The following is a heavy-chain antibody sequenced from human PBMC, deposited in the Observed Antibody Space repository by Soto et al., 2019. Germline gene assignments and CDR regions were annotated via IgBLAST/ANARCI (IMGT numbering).Heavy chain of an antibody. V-gene: IGHV3-21*01. J-gene: IGHJ6*02. CDR2: ISSSSSYI. CDR3: ARVSRRYCCGTSCSLDV. CDR1: GFTFNSYS. D-gene: IGHD2-2*01. Sequence: EVQLVESGGGLVKPGGSLRLSCAASGFTFNSYSMNWVRQAPGKGLEWVSSISSSSSYIFYADSVKGRFTISRDSAKKSLYLQMNSLRTEDTAVYYCARVSRRYCCGTSCSLDVWGQGTTVTVSS.